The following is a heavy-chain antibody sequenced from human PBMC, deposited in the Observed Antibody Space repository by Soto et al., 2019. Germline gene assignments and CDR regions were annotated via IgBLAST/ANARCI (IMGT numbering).Heavy chain of an antibody. CDR1: GFTFSNFA. CDR2: ISSSGDTT. J-gene: IGHJ4*02. Sequence: EVQLLESGGGLVQPGDSLKLSCAASGFTFSNFAMSWVRQVPGRGLEWLSTISSSGDTTYDEDSVRGRFTISRDNSKNALFLQMKTLRADDTAVCYCAKDLISSSVGEGVGWDSWGQGTLVTVST. V-gene: IGHV3-23*01. D-gene: IGHD6-13*01. CDR3: AKDLISSSVGEGVGWDS.